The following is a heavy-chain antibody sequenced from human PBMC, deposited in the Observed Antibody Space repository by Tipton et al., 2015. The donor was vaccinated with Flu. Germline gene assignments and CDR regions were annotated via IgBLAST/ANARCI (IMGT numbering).Heavy chain of an antibody. V-gene: IGHV3-21*01. CDR1: GFTFSSYS. CDR2: ISSSSSYI. CDR3: ARDLNLPAAAGLGYYYYYYGMGV. Sequence: SLRLSCAASGFTFSSYSMNWVRQAPGKGLEWVSSISSSSSYIYYADSVKGRFTISRDNAKNSLYLQMNSLRAEDTAVYYCARDLNLPAAAGLGYYYYYYGMGVWGQGTPVTVSS. D-gene: IGHD6-13*01. J-gene: IGHJ6*02.